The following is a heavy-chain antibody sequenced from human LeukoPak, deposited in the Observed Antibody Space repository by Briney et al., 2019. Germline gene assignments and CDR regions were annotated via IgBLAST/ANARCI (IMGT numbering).Heavy chain of an antibody. J-gene: IGHJ6*02. CDR3: AKDAYYDFWSGYYNGMDV. V-gene: IGHV3-9*01. CDR2: ISWNSGSI. D-gene: IGHD3-3*01. Sequence: GGSLRLSCAASGFTFDDYAMHWVRHAPGKGLEWVSGISWNSGSIGYADSVKGRFTISRDNAKNSLYLQMNSLRAEDTALYYCAKDAYYDFWSGYYNGMDVWGQGTTVTVSS. CDR1: GFTFDDYA.